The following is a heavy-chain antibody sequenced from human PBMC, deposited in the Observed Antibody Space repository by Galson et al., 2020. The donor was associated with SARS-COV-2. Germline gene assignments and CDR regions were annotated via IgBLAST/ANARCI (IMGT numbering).Heavy chain of an antibody. V-gene: IGHV3-15*01. Sequence: GESLKISCAASGFHFSTTWMSWVRQAPGKGLEWLGRIKSKRDGGTIDYAAPVTGRFTISRDDSKSTVYLQMNSLKNEDTAVYYCTTEPRDWGQGTLVTVSS. CDR2: IKSKRDGGTI. CDR3: TTEPRD. CDR1: GFHFSTTW. J-gene: IGHJ4*02.